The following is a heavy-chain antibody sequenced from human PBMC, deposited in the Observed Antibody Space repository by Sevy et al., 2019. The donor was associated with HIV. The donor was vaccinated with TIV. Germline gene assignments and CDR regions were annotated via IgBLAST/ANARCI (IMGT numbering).Heavy chain of an antibody. CDR1: GGSFSGYY. V-gene: IGHV4-34*01. CDR3: ARGLSQKYSQRSTVYYYYGMDV. CDR2: INHSGST. J-gene: IGHJ6*02. D-gene: IGHD5-18*01. Sequence: SETLSLTCAVYGGSFSGYYWSWIRQPPGKGLEWIGEINHSGSTNYNPSLKSRVTISVDTSKNQFSLKLSSVTAADTAVYYCARGLSQKYSQRSTVYYYYGMDVWDQGTTVTVSS.